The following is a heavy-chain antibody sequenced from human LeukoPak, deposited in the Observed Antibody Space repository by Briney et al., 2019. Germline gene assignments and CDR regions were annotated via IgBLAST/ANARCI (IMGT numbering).Heavy chain of an antibody. CDR2: IYYSGST. CDR1: GGSISSGGYY. V-gene: IGHV4-31*03. J-gene: IGHJ4*02. CDR3: ARVAGCDWSGIDY. Sequence: PSETLSLTCTVSGGSISSGGYYWSWIRQHPGKGLEWIGYIYYSGSTYYNPSLKSRVTISVDTSKNQFSLKLSSVTAADTAVYYCARVAGCDWSGIDYWGQGTLVTVSS. D-gene: IGHD5-12*01.